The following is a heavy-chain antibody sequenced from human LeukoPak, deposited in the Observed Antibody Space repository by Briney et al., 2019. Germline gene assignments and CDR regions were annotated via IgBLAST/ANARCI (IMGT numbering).Heavy chain of an antibody. CDR1: GYTFTGYH. CDR3: ARGAAGYSSGWYYESPFDY. J-gene: IGHJ4*02. CDR2: INPNSGGT. D-gene: IGHD6-19*01. V-gene: IGHV1-2*02. Sequence: ASVKVSCKASGYTFTGYHIHWVRQAPGQGLEWMGWINPNSGGTNYAQKFQGRVTMTRDTSISTAYMELSRLRSDDTAVYYCARGAAGYSSGWYYESPFDYWGQGTLVTVSS.